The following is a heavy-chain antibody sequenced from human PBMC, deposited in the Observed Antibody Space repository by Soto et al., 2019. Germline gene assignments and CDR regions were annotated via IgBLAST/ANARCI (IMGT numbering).Heavy chain of an antibody. CDR2: MSSSSSTI. V-gene: IGHV3-48*02. Sequence: GGSLRLSCAASGFTFSSYSMNWVRQAPGKGLEWGSYMSSSSSTIYYADSVKGRFTISRDSAKNSLYLQMNSLRDEDTAVYYCAREDSSSWYQYYYYGMDVWRQGTTVTVSS. CDR3: AREDSSSWYQYYYYGMDV. CDR1: GFTFSSYS. D-gene: IGHD6-13*01. J-gene: IGHJ6*02.